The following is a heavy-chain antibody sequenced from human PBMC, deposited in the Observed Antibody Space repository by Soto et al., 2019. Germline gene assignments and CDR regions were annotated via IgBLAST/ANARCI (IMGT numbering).Heavy chain of an antibody. Sequence: QVQLVESGGGVVQPGRSLRLSCAASGFTFSSYGMHWVRQAPGKGLEWVAVISYDGSNKYYADSVKGRFTISRDNSKNTLYLQMNSLSAEDTAVYYCAKDSITFGGVIGEDYWGQGTLVTVSS. V-gene: IGHV3-30*18. D-gene: IGHD3-16*02. CDR2: ISYDGSNK. CDR3: AKDSITFGGVIGEDY. CDR1: GFTFSSYG. J-gene: IGHJ4*02.